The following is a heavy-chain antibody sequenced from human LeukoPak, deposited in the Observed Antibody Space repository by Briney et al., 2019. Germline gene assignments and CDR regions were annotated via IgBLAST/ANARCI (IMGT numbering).Heavy chain of an antibody. CDR2: ISSSSSYI. Sequence: GGSLRLSCAASGFTFSSYSMNWVRQAPGKGLEWVSSISSSSSYIYYADSVKGRFTIYRDNAKNSLYLQMNSLRAEDTAVYYCARDKFLPHYDFWSGYFPDYWGQGTLVTVSS. V-gene: IGHV3-21*01. J-gene: IGHJ4*02. CDR1: GFTFSSYS. D-gene: IGHD3-3*01. CDR3: ARDKFLPHYDFWSGYFPDY.